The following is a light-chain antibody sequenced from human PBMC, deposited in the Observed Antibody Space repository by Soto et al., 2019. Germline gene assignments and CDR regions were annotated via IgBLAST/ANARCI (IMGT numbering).Light chain of an antibody. Sequence: QSVLTQPRSVSGSLGQSVTISCTGTSSDVGGYNYVSWYQQHPGKAPKLMIYDVSKRPSGVPDRFSGSKSGNTASLTISGLQAEDEADYYCCSYAGSYTHYVFGTGTKLTVL. J-gene: IGLJ1*01. V-gene: IGLV2-11*01. CDR2: DVS. CDR1: SSDVGGYNY. CDR3: CSYAGSYTHYV.